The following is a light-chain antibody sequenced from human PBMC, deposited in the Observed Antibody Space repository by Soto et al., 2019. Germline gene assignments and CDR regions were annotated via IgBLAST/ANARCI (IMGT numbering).Light chain of an antibody. V-gene: IGLV1-51*01. CDR2: DDN. J-gene: IGLJ1*01. CDR1: SSNIGGNS. CDR3: GSWDSSLSAYV. Sequence: QSVLTQPASVSAAPGQKVTISCSGSSSNIGGNSVSWYQQLPGTAPKLLIYDDNKRPSGIPDRFSGSKSGTSATLRITGFQTGDEADYYCGSWDSSLSAYVFGTGTTV.